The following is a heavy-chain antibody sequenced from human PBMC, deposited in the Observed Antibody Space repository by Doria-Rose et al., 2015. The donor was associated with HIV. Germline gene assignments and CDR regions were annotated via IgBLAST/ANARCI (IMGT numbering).Heavy chain of an antibody. J-gene: IGHJ4*02. D-gene: IGHD6-13*01. Sequence: ESGPVLVKPIETLTLTCTVSGVSLSSPGMGVSWIRQPPGKALEWLANIFSDDGRSYKTSLKSRLTISRCTSKSQVVLTMTDMDPVDTATYYCARIKSSRWYHKYYFDFWGRGILVIVSA. V-gene: IGHV2-26*01. CDR2: IFSDDGR. CDR1: GVSLSSPGMG. CDR3: ARIKSSRWYHKYYFDF.